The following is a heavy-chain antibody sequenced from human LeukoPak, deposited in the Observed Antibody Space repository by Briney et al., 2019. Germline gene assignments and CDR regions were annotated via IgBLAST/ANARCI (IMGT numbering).Heavy chain of an antibody. CDR1: GLSFSDHY. D-gene: IGHD6-25*01. V-gene: IGHV3-11*05. CDR3: TREPRLPDY. CDR2: ISGSSTYT. J-gene: IGHJ4*02. Sequence: PGGSLRLSCATSGLSFSDHYMTWIRQAPGKGLEWISYISGSSTYTNYADSVKGRFTISRDNAKSSLYLQMNSLRAEDTAVYYCTREPRLPDYWGQGTLVTVSS.